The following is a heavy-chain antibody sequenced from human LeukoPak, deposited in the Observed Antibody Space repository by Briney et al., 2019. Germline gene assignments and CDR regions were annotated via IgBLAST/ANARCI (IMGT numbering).Heavy chain of an antibody. CDR3: ARGKTSQNIVTRKTYNWFDP. CDR1: GFTFSTYN. D-gene: IGHD2/OR15-2a*01. V-gene: IGHV3-21*01. J-gene: IGHJ5*02. CDR2: ISSSSDCI. Sequence: GGSLRLSCAASGFTFSTYNMNRVRQAPGKGLEWVSSISSSSDCIYYADSVKGRFTISRDNAKNSLYLQMKSLRAEDTAVYYCARGKTSQNIVTRKTYNWFDPWGQGTLVTVSS.